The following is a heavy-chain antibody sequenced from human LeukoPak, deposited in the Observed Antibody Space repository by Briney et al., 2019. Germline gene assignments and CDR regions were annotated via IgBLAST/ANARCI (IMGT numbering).Heavy chain of an antibody. CDR3: AKDQIQLWSFDY. CDR1: GFTFDDYA. Sequence: GGSLRLSCAASGFTFDDYAMHWVRQAPGKGLEWVSLISGDGVSTYYADSVKGRFTISRDNSKNSLYLQMNSLRTEDTALYYCAKDQIQLWSFDYWGQGTLVTVSS. J-gene: IGHJ4*02. V-gene: IGHV3-43*02. CDR2: ISGDGVST. D-gene: IGHD5-18*01.